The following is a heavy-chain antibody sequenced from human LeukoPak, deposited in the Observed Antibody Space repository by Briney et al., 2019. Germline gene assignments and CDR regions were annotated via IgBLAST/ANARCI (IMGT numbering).Heavy chain of an antibody. Sequence: GSVKDTCKTSGFTFYTYGMASVRHPPGQGLEWMGWISASNGNTNYAKNLQDRVTMTTDTSTTTAYMELRGLRSDDTAVYYCAREGSLHHSGDHYLSWFDPWGQGTLVTVSS. V-gene: IGHV1-18*01. CDR1: GFTFYTYG. J-gene: IGHJ5*02. CDR3: AREGSLHHSGDHYLSWFDP. CDR2: ISASNGNT. D-gene: IGHD2-15*01.